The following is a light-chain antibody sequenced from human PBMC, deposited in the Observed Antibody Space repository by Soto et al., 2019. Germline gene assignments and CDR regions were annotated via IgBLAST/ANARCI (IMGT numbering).Light chain of an antibody. V-gene: IGKV1-39*01. J-gene: IGKJ2*01. CDR3: QQSYNIPRT. CDR1: QNIVRY. CDR2: AAS. Sequence: DVQMAQSPSSLSASVGDRVTITCRASQNIVRYVNWYQQRPGEPPNLLIYAASSLQTGVPSRFSGSGYGTDFSLTIDSLQPEDSATYSCQQSYNIPRTFGQGTKLEI.